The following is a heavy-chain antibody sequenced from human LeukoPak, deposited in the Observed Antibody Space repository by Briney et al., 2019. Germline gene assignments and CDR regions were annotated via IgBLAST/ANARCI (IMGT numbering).Heavy chain of an antibody. CDR3: ARLYTGYSVDY. Sequence: PSETLSLTCTVSGGSISSYYWSWIRQPPGKGLEWIGYIYYSGSTNYNPSLKSRVTISVDTSKNQFSLKLSSVTAADTAVYYCARLYTGYSVDYWGQGTLVTVSS. CDR1: GGSISSYY. D-gene: IGHD3-9*01. V-gene: IGHV4-59*01. J-gene: IGHJ4*02. CDR2: IYYSGST.